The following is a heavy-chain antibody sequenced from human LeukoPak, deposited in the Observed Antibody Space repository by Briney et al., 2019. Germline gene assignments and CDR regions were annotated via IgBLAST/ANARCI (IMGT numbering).Heavy chain of an antibody. CDR2: IIPILGIA. Sequence: GASVKVSCKASGGTFSSYAISWVRQAPGQGLEWMGRIIPILGIANYAQKFQGRVTITADKSTSTAYMELSSLRSEDTAVYYCARDIVGYGDYRSGGYWGQGTLVTVSS. D-gene: IGHD4-17*01. CDR1: GGTFSSYA. CDR3: ARDIVGYGDYRSGGY. V-gene: IGHV1-69*04. J-gene: IGHJ4*02.